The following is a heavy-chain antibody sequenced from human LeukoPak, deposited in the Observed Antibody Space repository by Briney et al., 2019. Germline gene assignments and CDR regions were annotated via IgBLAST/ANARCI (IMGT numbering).Heavy chain of an antibody. CDR3: ASSYDSSGYYYVTSDAFDI. V-gene: IGHV4-59*08. CDR2: IYYSGST. D-gene: IGHD3-22*01. J-gene: IGHJ3*02. Sequence: SETLSLTCTVPGGSISSYYWSWIRQPPGKGLEWIGYIYYSGSTNYNPSLKSRVTISVDTSKNQFSLKLSSVTAADTAVYYCASSYDSSGYYYVTSDAFDIWGQGTMVTVSS. CDR1: GGSISSYY.